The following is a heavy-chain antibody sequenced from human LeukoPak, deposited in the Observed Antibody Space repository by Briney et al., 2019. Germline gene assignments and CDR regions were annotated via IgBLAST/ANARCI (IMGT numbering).Heavy chain of an antibody. J-gene: IGHJ4*02. Sequence: ASVKVSCKASGYTFTNYGIFWVRQAPGQGLEWMGWISAYSGNTNYAQKLQGRVTMTTETSTSTAYMELESLRSDDTAVYYCAISQGSYYDTSGYLGGDYWGQGALSPSHQ. V-gene: IGHV1-18*01. CDR3: AISQGSYYDTSGYLGGDY. CDR2: ISAYSGNT. CDR1: GYTFTNYG. D-gene: IGHD3-22*01.